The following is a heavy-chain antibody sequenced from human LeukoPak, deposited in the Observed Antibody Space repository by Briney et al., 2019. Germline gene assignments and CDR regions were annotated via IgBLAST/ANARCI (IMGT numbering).Heavy chain of an antibody. D-gene: IGHD1-26*01. CDR3: AKVRGSWSYPDY. Sequence: GGSLRLSCAASGFTFSSYAMSWVRQAPGKGLEWVSAISGRGGTTHYADSVKGRFTISRDNSKYTLYLQMNSLRAEDTAVYYCAKVRGSWSYPDYWGQGTLVTVSS. CDR2: ISGRGGTT. J-gene: IGHJ4*02. V-gene: IGHV3-23*01. CDR1: GFTFSSYA.